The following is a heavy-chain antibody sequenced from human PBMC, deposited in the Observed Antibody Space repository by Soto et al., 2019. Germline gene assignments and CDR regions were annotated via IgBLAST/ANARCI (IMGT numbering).Heavy chain of an antibody. CDR1: GVSISSYY. CDR2: IYYSGSN. CDR3: GRLDSSGYYYAFDH. V-gene: IGHV4-59*01. J-gene: IGHJ4*02. D-gene: IGHD3-22*01. Sequence: SETLSLTCTVSGVSISSYYWSWIRQPPGKGLEWVGNIYYSGSNNYNPSLKSRVTISVDPSKNQFSLKLSSVTAAATSVYYCGRLDSSGYYYAFDHCGQGTLVTVSS.